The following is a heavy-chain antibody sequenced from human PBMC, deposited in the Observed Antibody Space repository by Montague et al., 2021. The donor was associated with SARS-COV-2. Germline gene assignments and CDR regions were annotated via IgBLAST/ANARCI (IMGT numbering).Heavy chain of an antibody. CDR3: ARDRPRIVGATDFDY. D-gene: IGHD1-26*01. Sequence: SLRLSCAASGFTFSSYEMNWVRQAPGKGLEWVSYISSSGSTIYYADSVXGRFTISRDNAENSLYLQMNSLRAEDTAVYYCARDRPRIVGATDFDYWGQGTLVTVSS. CDR1: GFTFSSYE. J-gene: IGHJ4*02. CDR2: ISSSGSTI. V-gene: IGHV3-48*03.